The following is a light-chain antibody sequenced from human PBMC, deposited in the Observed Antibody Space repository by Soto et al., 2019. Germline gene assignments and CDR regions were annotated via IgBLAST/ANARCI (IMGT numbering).Light chain of an antibody. Sequence: QSALTQPASVSGSPGQSITISCTGTSSDVGYYNYVSWYQQHPGKAPKLMIYDVSNRPSGVSDRFSGSKSGNTASLTISGLQAEDEADYYCSSYTTSYTVVFGGGTQLTVL. J-gene: IGLJ2*01. CDR2: DVS. CDR3: SSYTTSYTVV. V-gene: IGLV2-14*01. CDR1: SSDVGYYNY.